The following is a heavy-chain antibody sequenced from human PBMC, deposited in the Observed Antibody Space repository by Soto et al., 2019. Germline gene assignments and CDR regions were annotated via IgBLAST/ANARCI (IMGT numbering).Heavy chain of an antibody. CDR3: ARVRRSVTTNPAGGDNWFDP. Sequence: SETLSLTCTVAGGSISSSSYYWGWIRQPPGKGLEWIGSIYYSGSTNYNPSLKSRVTISVDTSKNQLSLKLSSVTAADTAVYYCARVRRSVTTNPAGGDNWFDPWGQGTLVTVSS. CDR2: IYYSGST. V-gene: IGHV4-39*07. D-gene: IGHD4-4*01. CDR1: GGSISSSSYY. J-gene: IGHJ5*02.